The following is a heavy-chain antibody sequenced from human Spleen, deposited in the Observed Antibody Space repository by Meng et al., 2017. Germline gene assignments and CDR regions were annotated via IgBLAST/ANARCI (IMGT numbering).Heavy chain of an antibody. CDR1: GFNFGSHA. D-gene: IGHD6-19*01. CDR2: IGHDGTKK. Sequence: QVRLVESGGGVVQPGRTLRLSCAASGFNFGSHAMHWARQAPGEGLGWVAAIGHDGTKKYYADSVKGRFTISRDKSKNTVYLQMNSLRVEDTAVYYCTKAVASMGYHFDYWGQGTLVTVSS. V-gene: IGHV3-30*18. CDR3: TKAVASMGYHFDY. J-gene: IGHJ4*02.